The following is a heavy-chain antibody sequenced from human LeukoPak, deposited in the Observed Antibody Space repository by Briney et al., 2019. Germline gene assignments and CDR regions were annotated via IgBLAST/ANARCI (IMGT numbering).Heavy chain of an antibody. D-gene: IGHD2-2*01. CDR1: GGSISSYY. J-gene: IGHJ4*02. V-gene: IGHV4-59*13. CDR3: ARDPAYCSSTSCYARGYFDY. Sequence: SETLSLTCTVSGGSISSYYWSWIRQPPGKGLEWIGYNYYSGSTNYNPSLKSRVTISVDTSKNQFSLKLSSVTAADTAVYYCARDPAYCSSTSCYARGYFDYWGQGTLVTVSS. CDR2: NYYSGST.